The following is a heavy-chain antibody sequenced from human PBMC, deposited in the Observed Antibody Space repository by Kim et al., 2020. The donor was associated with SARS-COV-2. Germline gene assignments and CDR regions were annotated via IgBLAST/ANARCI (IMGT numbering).Heavy chain of an antibody. V-gene: IGHV1-69*13. Sequence: SVKVSCKASGGTFSSYAISWVRQAPGQGLEWMGGIIPIFGTANYAQKFQGRVTITADESTSTAYMELSSLRSEDTAVYYCASSYGVPAAIAYNWFDPWGQGTLVTVSS. J-gene: IGHJ5*02. D-gene: IGHD2-2*01. CDR1: GGTFSSYA. CDR2: IIPIFGTA. CDR3: ASSYGVPAAIAYNWFDP.